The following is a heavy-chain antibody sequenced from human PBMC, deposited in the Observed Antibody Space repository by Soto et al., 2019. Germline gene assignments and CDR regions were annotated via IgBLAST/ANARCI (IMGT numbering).Heavy chain of an antibody. J-gene: IGHJ4*02. D-gene: IGHD1-26*01. CDR3: ARALVLGVGALSQ. CDR1: GFTFSAYY. V-gene: IGHV3-11*01. CDR2: ISDSGSLT. Sequence: QVQLVESGGGLVKPEGSLRLSCAASGFTFSAYYMSWIRQAPGKGLEWVSYISDSGSLTHYGDSVNGRFTISRDNAKASLYLQMDSLRAEDTAIYYCARALVLGVGALSQWGQGTLVTVSS.